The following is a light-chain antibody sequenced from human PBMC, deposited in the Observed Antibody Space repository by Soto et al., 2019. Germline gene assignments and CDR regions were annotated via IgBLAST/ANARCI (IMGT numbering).Light chain of an antibody. Sequence: EIVMTQSPATLSVSPGERATLSCRASQSVSSNLAWYQQKPGQAPRLLIYGASTRATGIPARFSGSGSGTEFTLTISSLLSEDFAVYYCQQYNNWPPERTFGQGTKVDIK. J-gene: IGKJ1*01. CDR1: QSVSSN. V-gene: IGKV3-15*01. CDR3: QQYNNWPPERT. CDR2: GAS.